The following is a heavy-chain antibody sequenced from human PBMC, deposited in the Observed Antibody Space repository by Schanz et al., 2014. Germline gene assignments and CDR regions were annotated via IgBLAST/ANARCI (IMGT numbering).Heavy chain of an antibody. Sequence: EVQLVESGGGLVKPGDSLRLSCAASGFTFSSYTMKWVRQAPGKGLEWVSSISSTSTYLYYADSVKGRFTISRDTSKNTLYLQMSSLRAEDTALYYCTRDRGALINHNDALDLWGQGTMVSVSS. D-gene: IGHD3-16*01. CDR3: TRDRGALINHNDALDL. CDR2: ISSTSTYL. J-gene: IGHJ3*01. V-gene: IGHV3-21*01. CDR1: GFTFSSYT.